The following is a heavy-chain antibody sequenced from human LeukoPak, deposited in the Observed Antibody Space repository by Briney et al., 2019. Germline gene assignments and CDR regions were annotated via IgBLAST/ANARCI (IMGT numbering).Heavy chain of an antibody. D-gene: IGHD6-19*01. CDR3: ARNTVIAVAGTGYFDL. CDR2: IYTSGST. J-gene: IGHJ2*01. Sequence: SSETLSLTCTVSGGSISSYYWSWIRQPPGKGLEWIGYIYTSGSTNYNPSLKSRVTISVDTSKNQFSLKLSSVTAADTAVYYCARNTVIAVAGTGYFDLWGRGTLVTVSS. V-gene: IGHV4-4*09. CDR1: GGSISSYY.